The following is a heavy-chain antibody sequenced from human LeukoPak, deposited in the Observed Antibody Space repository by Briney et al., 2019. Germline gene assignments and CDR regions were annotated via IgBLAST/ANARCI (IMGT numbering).Heavy chain of an antibody. Sequence: SETLSLTCAVYGGSFSGYYWSWIRQPPGKGLEWIGEINHSGSTNYNPSLKSRVTISVDTSKNQFSLKLSSVTAADTAVYYCARHRRWLQGLIGDAFDIWGQGTMVTVSS. CDR3: ARHRRWLQGLIGDAFDI. CDR1: GGSFSGYY. J-gene: IGHJ3*02. V-gene: IGHV4-34*01. CDR2: INHSGST. D-gene: IGHD5-24*01.